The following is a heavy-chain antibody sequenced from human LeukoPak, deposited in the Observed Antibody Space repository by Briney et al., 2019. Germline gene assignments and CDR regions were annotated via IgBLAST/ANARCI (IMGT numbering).Heavy chain of an antibody. J-gene: IGHJ6*02. CDR3: AREVSSDYGMDV. Sequence: PSETLSLTCTVSGGSVSSGSYYWSWIRQPPGKGLEWIGYIYYSGSTNYNPSLKSRVTISVDTSKNQFSLKLSPVTAADTAVYYCAREVSSDYGMDVWGQGTTVTVSS. CDR1: GGSVSSGSYY. CDR2: IYYSGST. V-gene: IGHV4-61*01.